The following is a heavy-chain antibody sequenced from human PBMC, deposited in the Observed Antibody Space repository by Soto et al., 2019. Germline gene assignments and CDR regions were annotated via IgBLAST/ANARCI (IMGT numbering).Heavy chain of an antibody. CDR3: ALSLNWGPRAFDI. J-gene: IGHJ3*02. V-gene: IGHV1-2*04. Sequence: ASVKVSCKASGYTFTGYYMHWVRQAPGQGLEWMGWINPNSGGTNYAQKFQGWVTMTRDTSISTAYMELSRLRSDDTAVYYCALSLNWGPRAFDIWGQGTMVTVSS. CDR1: GYTFTGYY. CDR2: INPNSGGT. D-gene: IGHD7-27*01.